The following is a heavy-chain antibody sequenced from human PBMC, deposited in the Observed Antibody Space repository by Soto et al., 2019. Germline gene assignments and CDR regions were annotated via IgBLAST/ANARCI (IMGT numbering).Heavy chain of an antibody. D-gene: IGHD2-15*01. V-gene: IGHV4-59*08. CDR1: GGSISGYY. J-gene: IGHJ5*02. CDR2: IYHNGNT. CDR3: ARTPIGYCSGGTCSNWRDP. Sequence: QVQLQESGPGLVKPSETLSLTCTVSGGSISGYYWSWIRQPPGKGLEWIGYIYHNGNTYLKPSLTSRVTISVDTSKNQFSLNLRSVDAADTAVYYCARTPIGYCSGGTCSNWRDPWGQGTPVTVSS.